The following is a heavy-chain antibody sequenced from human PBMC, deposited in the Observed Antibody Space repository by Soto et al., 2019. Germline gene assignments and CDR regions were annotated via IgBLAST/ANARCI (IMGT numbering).Heavy chain of an antibody. CDR1: GGSISSYY. J-gene: IGHJ4*02. Sequence: TSETPSLTCAVSGGSISSYYWSWIRQPPGKGLEWIGYIYYSGSTNYNPSLKSRVTISVDTSKNQFSLKLSSVTAADTAVYYCAGSSWYSTFWYWGQGTLVTVSS. V-gene: IGHV4-59*08. D-gene: IGHD6-13*01. CDR3: AGSSWYSTFWY. CDR2: IYYSGST.